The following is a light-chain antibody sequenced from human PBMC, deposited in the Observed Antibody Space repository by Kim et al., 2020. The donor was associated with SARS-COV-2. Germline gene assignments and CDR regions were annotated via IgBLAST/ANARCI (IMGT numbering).Light chain of an antibody. V-gene: IGKV3-15*01. Sequence: DIVMTQSPATLSVSPGERATLSCRASQSVSNSLAWYQQKPGQAPRLLLYGAFTRATDIPARFSGSGSGTEFTLTISSLQSEDFAVYYCQQYNTRPITFGQGTRLE. CDR2: GAF. J-gene: IGKJ5*01. CDR3: QQYNTRPIT. CDR1: QSVSNS.